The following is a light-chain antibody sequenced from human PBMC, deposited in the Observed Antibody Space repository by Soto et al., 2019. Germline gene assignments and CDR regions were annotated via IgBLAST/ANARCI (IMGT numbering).Light chain of an antibody. CDR1: QSVITY. J-gene: IGKJ1*01. CDR3: QQRGNRPPWT. CDR2: DAS. Sequence: EVVLTQSPSTLSLSPGERATLSCMASQSVITYLAWYQQKPGQAPRLLIYDASNRATGIPARFSGSGSATDFTLTISRLEPEDFAVYYCQQRGNRPPWTFGQGTKVDIK. V-gene: IGKV3-11*01.